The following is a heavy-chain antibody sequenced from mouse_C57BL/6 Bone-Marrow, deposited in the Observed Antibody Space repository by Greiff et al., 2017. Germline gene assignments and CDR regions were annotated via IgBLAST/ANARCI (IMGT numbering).Heavy chain of an antibody. CDR1: GYAFSSSW. V-gene: IGHV1-82*01. D-gene: IGHD2-5*01. Sequence: VQLQQSGPELVKPGASVKISCKASGYAFSSSWMNWVKQRPGKGLEWIGRIYPGDGDTNYNGKFKGKATLTADKSSSTAYMQLSSLTSVDSAVYFGAREDIYYSTLYYAMDYWGQGTSVTVSA. CDR3: AREDIYYSTLYYAMDY. J-gene: IGHJ4*01. CDR2: IYPGDGDT.